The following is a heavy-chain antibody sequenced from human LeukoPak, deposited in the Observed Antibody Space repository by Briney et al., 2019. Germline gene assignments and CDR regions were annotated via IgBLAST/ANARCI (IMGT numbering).Heavy chain of an antibody. CDR3: ARPLDTTFFNAFDI. D-gene: IGHD2/OR15-2a*01. CDR1: GGSICTSSYF. J-gene: IGHJ3*02. Sequence: SETLSLTCTVSGGSICTSSYFWGWIRQPPGKGLEWIGSIYYSGITFYNPSLKSRLTISVDTSKNQFSLKLTSVTAADTAVYYCARPLDTTFFNAFDIWGQGTMVTVSS. V-gene: IGHV4-39*01. CDR2: IYYSGIT.